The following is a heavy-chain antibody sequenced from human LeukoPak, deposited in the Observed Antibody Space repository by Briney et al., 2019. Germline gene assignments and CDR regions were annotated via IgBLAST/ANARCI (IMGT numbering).Heavy chain of an antibody. D-gene: IGHD4-11*01. CDR2: ISAYNGNT. J-gene: IGHJ4*02. Sequence: GASVKVSCKASGYTFTCYGISWVRPAPGQGLEWMGWISAYNGNTNYAQKLQGRVTMTTDTSTSTVYLELRSLRSDDTAVYYCARDRLPPVAFFDYWGQGTLVTVSS. CDR3: ARDRLPPVAFFDY. CDR1: GYTFTCYG. V-gene: IGHV1-18*01.